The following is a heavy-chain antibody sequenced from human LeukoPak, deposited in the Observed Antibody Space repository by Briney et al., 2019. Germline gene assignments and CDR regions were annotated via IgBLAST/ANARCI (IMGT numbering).Heavy chain of an antibody. Sequence: ASVKVSCKASGYTFTSYDINWVRQATGQGLEWMGWMNPNSGNTGYAQKFQGRVTMTRNTSISTAYMELSSLRSEDTAVYYCASHPGDSGYDLKYWGQGTPVTVSS. CDR1: GYTFTSYD. D-gene: IGHD5-12*01. V-gene: IGHV1-8*01. CDR3: ASHPGDSGYDLKY. J-gene: IGHJ4*02. CDR2: MNPNSGNT.